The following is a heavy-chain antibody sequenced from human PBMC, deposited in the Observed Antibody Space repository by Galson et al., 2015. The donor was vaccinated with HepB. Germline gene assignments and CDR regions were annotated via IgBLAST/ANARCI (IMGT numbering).Heavy chain of an antibody. CDR3: ARDRSWSDFGDWYFAV. V-gene: IGHV3-7*01. CDR2: IKQDGTDK. D-gene: IGHD4-17*01. Sequence: SLRLSCAASGFNYNNYWMSWFRQAPGKGLEWVANIKQDGTDKYYGDSVKGRYTISRDNAKKSVYLQMNRLTDDDTAVYYCARDRSWSDFGDWYFAVWGRGTLVAVSS. J-gene: IGHJ2*01. CDR1: GFNYNNYW.